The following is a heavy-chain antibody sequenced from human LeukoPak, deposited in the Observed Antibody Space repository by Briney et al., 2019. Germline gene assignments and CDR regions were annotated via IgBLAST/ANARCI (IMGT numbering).Heavy chain of an antibody. CDR1: GFTFDDYT. J-gene: IGHJ2*01. Sequence: TGGSLRLSCAASGFTFDDYTMHWVRQAPGKGLEWVSLISWDGGSTYYADSVKGRFTISRDNSKNSLYLQMNSLRTEDTALYYCAKEMPSNWYFDLWGRGTLVTVSS. CDR2: ISWDGGST. V-gene: IGHV3-43*01. CDR3: AKEMPSNWYFDL. D-gene: IGHD2-2*01.